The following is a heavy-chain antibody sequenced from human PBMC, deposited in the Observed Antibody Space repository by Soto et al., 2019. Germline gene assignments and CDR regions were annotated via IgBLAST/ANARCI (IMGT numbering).Heavy chain of an antibody. CDR3: ARDHGVPAATNYYYGMDV. D-gene: IGHD2-2*01. J-gene: IGHJ6*02. V-gene: IGHV1-69*13. Sequence: AASVKVSCKASGGTFSSYAISRVRQAPGQGLEWMGGIIPIFGTANYAQKFQGRVTITADESTSTAYMELSSLRSEDTAVYYCARDHGVPAATNYYYGMDVWGQGTTVTVSS. CDR2: IIPIFGTA. CDR1: GGTFSSYA.